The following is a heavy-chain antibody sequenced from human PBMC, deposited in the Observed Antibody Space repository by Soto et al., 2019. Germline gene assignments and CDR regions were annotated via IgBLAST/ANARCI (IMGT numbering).Heavy chain of an antibody. J-gene: IGHJ6*03. V-gene: IGHV1-69*08. CDR2: IIPILGIA. D-gene: IGHD1-26*01. CDR1: GGTFSSYT. Sequence: QVQLVQSGAEVKKPGSSVKVSCKASGGTFSSYTISWVRQAPGQGLEWMGRIIPILGIANYAQKFQGRVTLSADKSTSTAYMELRSMRSEDTAVYYCARDLVKTRSDPAYYYSYMDVWGKGTTVTVSS. CDR3: ARDLVKTRSDPAYYYSYMDV.